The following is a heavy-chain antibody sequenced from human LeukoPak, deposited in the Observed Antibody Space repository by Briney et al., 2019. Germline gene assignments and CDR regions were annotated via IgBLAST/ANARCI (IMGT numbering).Heavy chain of an antibody. V-gene: IGHV4-59*08. CDR3: ASRTDYGDYGFYFDY. D-gene: IGHD4-17*01. Sequence: SENLSLTCTVSGGSISSYYWSWIRQPPGKGLEWIGYIYYSGSTNYNPSLKSRVTISVDTSKNQFSLKLSSVTAADTAVYYCASRTDYGDYGFYFDYWGQGTLVTVSS. CDR1: GGSISSYY. CDR2: IYYSGST. J-gene: IGHJ4*02.